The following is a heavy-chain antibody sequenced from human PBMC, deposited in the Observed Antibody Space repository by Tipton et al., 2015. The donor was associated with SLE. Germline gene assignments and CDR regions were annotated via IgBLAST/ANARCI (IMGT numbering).Heavy chain of an antibody. CDR2: IYYSGST. Sequence: TLSLTCTVSGDSISSDGNYWGWIRQPPGKGLEWIGSIYYSGSTYYNPSLKSRVTISVDTSKNQLSLNLRSVTAADTAIYYCARAPYSNVWYESYHHWGQGTLVTVSS. V-gene: IGHV4-39*07. CDR3: ARAPYSNVWYESYHH. J-gene: IGHJ1*01. CDR1: GDSISSDGNY. D-gene: IGHD6-13*01.